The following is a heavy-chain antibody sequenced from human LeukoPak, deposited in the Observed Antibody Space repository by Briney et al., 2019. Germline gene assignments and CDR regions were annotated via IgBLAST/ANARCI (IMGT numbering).Heavy chain of an antibody. Sequence: KAGGSLRLSCAAYGFTFSSYSMNWVRQAPGKGLEWVPSISSSSSYIYYADSVKGRFTISRGNAKNSLYLQMNSMRAENTAVFYCARAPPGSRLVPPVDYWGQGTLVTVSS. CDR2: ISSSSSYI. CDR1: GFTFSSYS. D-gene: IGHD6-19*01. CDR3: ARAPPGSRLVPPVDY. V-gene: IGHV3-21*01. J-gene: IGHJ4*02.